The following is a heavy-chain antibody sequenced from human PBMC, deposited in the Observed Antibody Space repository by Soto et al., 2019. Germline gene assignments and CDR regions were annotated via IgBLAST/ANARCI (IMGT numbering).Heavy chain of an antibody. Sequence: EVQLVESGGGLVKPGGSLTLSCAASGFTFSNAWINWVRQAPGKGLEWVGRVKSKTDGGTTDFAASVKARFAISSDDSISMAFMRMNSLKIEDTAVYYCTTDSYITVRPVRLDYWGHGTLVTVSS. V-gene: IGHV3-15*07. J-gene: IGHJ4*01. CDR1: GFTFSNAW. CDR2: VKSKTDGGTT. D-gene: IGHD3-10*01. CDR3: TTDSYITVRPVRLDY.